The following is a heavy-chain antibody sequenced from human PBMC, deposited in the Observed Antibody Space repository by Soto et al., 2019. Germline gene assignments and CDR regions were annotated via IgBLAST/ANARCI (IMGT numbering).Heavy chain of an antibody. CDR3: ATARVGQLDLGGWYYYGMDV. Sequence: SVKVSCKASGGTFSSYAISWVRQAPGQGLEWMGGIIPIFGTANYAQKFQGRVTITADESTSTAYMELSSLRSEDTAVYYCATARVGQLDLGGWYYYGMDVWGQGTTVTVSS. J-gene: IGHJ6*02. CDR1: GGTFSSYA. CDR2: IIPIFGTA. V-gene: IGHV1-69*13. D-gene: IGHD6-6*01.